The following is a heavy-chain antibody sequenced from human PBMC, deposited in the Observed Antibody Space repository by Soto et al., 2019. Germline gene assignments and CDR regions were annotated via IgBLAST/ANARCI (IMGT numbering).Heavy chain of an antibody. J-gene: IGHJ4*02. D-gene: IGHD3-9*01. Sequence: PGGSLRLSCAASGFTISSYSMNWVRQAPGKGLEWVSSISSSSSYIYYADSVKGRFTISRDNAKNSLYLQMNSLRAEDTAVYYCARDAYDILTGYYTNFDYWRQGTLVPVSS. CDR3: ARDAYDILTGYYTNFDY. V-gene: IGHV3-21*01. CDR2: ISSSSSYI. CDR1: GFTISSYS.